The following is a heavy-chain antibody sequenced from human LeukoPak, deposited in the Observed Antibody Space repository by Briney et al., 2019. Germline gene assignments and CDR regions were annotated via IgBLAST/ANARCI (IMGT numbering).Heavy chain of an antibody. D-gene: IGHD3-16*01. J-gene: IGHJ4*02. CDR2: IIPILGIA. CDR3: ARDFEGGYFDY. CDR1: GGTFSSYA. Sequence: GASVTVSCKASGGTFSSYAISWVRQAPGQGLEWMGRIIPILGIANYAQKFQGRVTITADKSTSTAYMELSSLRSEDTAVYYCARDFEGGYFDYWGQGTLVTVSS. V-gene: IGHV1-69*04.